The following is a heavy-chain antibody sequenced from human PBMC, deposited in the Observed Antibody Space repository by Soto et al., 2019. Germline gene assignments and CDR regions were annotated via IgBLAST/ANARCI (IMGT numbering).Heavy chain of an antibody. CDR2: IYYSGST. D-gene: IGHD4-17*01. Sequence: PSETLSLTCTVSGGSISSYYCSWIRQPPGKGLEWIGYIYYSGSTNYNPSLKSRVTISVDTSKNQFSLKVSSVAAAEKAVYYCARDTVTPLSWYFDLWGRGTLVTVSS. CDR1: GGSISSYY. CDR3: ARDTVTPLSWYFDL. J-gene: IGHJ2*01. V-gene: IGHV4-59*01.